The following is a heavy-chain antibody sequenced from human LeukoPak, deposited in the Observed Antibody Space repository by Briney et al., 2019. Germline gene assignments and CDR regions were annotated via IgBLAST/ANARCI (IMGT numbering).Heavy chain of an antibody. CDR3: AKGIYSSGWSYFDY. J-gene: IGHJ4*01. Sequence: AGGSLRLSCAASGFTFSNSAMSWVRQAPGKVLEWVSTLSGSGITSYYADSVKGRFTISRDNSKNTLYLQMNSLRAEDTAVYYCAKGIYSSGWSYFDYWGHGTLVTVSS. D-gene: IGHD6-19*01. CDR1: GFTFSNSA. V-gene: IGHV3-23*01. CDR2: LSGSGITS.